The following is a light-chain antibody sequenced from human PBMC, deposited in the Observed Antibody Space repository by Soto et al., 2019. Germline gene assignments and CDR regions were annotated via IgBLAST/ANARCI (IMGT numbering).Light chain of an antibody. V-gene: IGKV3-15*01. Sequence: IVMTQSPATLSVSPGERATLSCRASQSVSSSLAWYQQKPGQAPSLLIYGAFTRATGIPSRFSGSGSGTEFTLTISSLQSDDFALYYCQHYNSYSEAFGQGTKVDIK. CDR2: GAF. J-gene: IGKJ1*01. CDR3: QHYNSYSEA. CDR1: QSVSSS.